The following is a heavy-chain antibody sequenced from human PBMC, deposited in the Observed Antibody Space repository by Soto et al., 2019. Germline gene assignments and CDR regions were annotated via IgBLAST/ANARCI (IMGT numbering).Heavy chain of an antibody. V-gene: IGHV3-30*18. D-gene: IGHD5-12*01. CDR2: ISYDGRDK. J-gene: IGHJ3*02. CDR1: GFNFNFFG. CDR3: AKERRYSFDAFDI. Sequence: QEQLVESGGGVVQAGRSLRLSCAASGFNFNFFGMHWVRQAPGKGLEWVAVISYDGRDKYYADSVKGRFTMSRDNSKKMVYLEMSSLRPEDTSVYYCAKERRYSFDAFDIWGHGTMVTVSS.